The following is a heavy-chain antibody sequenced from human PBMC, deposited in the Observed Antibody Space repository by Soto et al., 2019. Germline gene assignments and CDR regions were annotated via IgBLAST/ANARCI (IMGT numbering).Heavy chain of an antibody. V-gene: IGHV1-2*04. J-gene: IGHJ4*02. D-gene: IGHD5-12*01. CDR1: GYTSTTYY. CDR3: AREMATSDEYYFDY. Sequence: GASVKVSCKASGYTSTTYYIHWVRQAPGQGLEWMGRINPSSGITNYAQKFQGWVTMTRDTSISTAYMELSRLRSDDTAVYYCAREMATSDEYYFDYWGQRTLVTVSS. CDR2: INPSSGIT.